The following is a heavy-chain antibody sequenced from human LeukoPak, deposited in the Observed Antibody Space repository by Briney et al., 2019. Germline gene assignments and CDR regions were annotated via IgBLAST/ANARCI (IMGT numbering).Heavy chain of an antibody. J-gene: IGHJ4*02. CDR3: AKPGGSYFGNDY. Sequence: GGSLRLPCAASGFTFSSYTMSWVRQAPGKGLEWVSTITTSDGNTYYADSVKGRFTVSRDNSKNTLFLQMNSLRAEDTAVYYCAKPGGSYFGNDYWGQGTLVTVSS. D-gene: IGHD1-26*01. V-gene: IGHV3-23*01. CDR1: GFTFSSYT. CDR2: ITTSDGNT.